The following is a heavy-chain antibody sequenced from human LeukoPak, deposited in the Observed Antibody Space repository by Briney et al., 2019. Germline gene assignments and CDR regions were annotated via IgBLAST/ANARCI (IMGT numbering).Heavy chain of an antibody. V-gene: IGHV3-7*04. CDR1: GFTFSSYW. Sequence: PGGSLRFSCAASGFTFSSYWMSWVRQAPGKGLEWVANIKQDGSEKHYVDSVKGRFTIFRDNAKNSLYLQMNSLRGEDTAVYYCARGHTMIAFGGGQGALVTVSS. CDR3: ARGHTMIAFG. D-gene: IGHD3-22*01. CDR2: IKQDGSEK. J-gene: IGHJ4*02.